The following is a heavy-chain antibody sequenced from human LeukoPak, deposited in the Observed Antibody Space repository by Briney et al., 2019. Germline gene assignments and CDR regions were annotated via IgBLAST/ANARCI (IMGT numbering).Heavy chain of an antibody. J-gene: IGHJ4*02. CDR2: IYTSGST. V-gene: IGHV4-61*02. Sequence: PSETLSLTCTVSGGSISSGSYYWSWIRQPAGKGLEWIGRIYTSGSTNYNPSLKSRVTISLDTSKNQFSLKLSSVTAADAAVYYCANSIDFDYGDYYFDYWGQGALVTISS. CDR3: ANSIDFDYGDYYFDY. D-gene: IGHD4-17*01. CDR1: GGSISSGSYY.